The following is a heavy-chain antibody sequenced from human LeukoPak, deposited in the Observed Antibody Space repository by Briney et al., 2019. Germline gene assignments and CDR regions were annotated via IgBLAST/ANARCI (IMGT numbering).Heavy chain of an antibody. V-gene: IGHV4-39*01. CDR1: GGSISSSNYY. J-gene: IGHJ5*02. Sequence: SETLSLTCTVSGGSISSSNYYWAWIRQPPGKGLEWIGSVFYSGSTYYNPSLKSRVTISVDTSKKQLSLKLSSVTAADTAVYYCARLFKRRPSFVVVVAATPRQNWFDPWGQGTLVTVSS. D-gene: IGHD2-15*01. CDR2: VFYSGST. CDR3: ARLFKRRPSFVVVVAATPRQNWFDP.